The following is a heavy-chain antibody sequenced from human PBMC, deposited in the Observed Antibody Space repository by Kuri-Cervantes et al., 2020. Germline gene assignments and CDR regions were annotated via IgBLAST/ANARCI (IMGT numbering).Heavy chain of an antibody. CDR1: GFTFSSYW. CDR3: AKGSRRYSYGEKIDY. D-gene: IGHD5-18*01. J-gene: IGHJ4*02. CDR2: IKQDGSEK. Sequence: SCAASGFTFSSYWMSWVRQAPGKGLEWVANIKQDGSEKYYVDSVKGRFTISRDNAKNSLYLQMNSLRAEDTAVYYCAKGSRRYSYGEKIDYWGQGKVVTVSS. V-gene: IGHV3-7*01.